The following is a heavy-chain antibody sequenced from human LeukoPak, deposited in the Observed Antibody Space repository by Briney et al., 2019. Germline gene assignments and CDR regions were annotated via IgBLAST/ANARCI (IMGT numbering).Heavy chain of an antibody. V-gene: IGHV3-33*01. CDR3: ARETYYDFWSGYYTGIGTFFDY. CDR1: GFTFSSYG. D-gene: IGHD3-3*01. CDR2: IWYDGSNK. J-gene: IGHJ4*02. Sequence: PGGSLRLSCAASGFTFSSYGMHWVRQAPGKGLEWVAVIWYDGSNKYYADSVKGRFTISRDNSKNTLYLQMNSLRAEDTAVYYCARETYYDFWSGYYTGIGTFFDYWGQGTLVTVSS.